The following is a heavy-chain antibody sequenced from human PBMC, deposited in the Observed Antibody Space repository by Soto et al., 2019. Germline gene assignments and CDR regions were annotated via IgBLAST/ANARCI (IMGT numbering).Heavy chain of an antibody. D-gene: IGHD5-12*01. CDR1: GFSFSTYS. CDR3: AKDARVDGYWDLDY. CDR2: IYGNGGGT. J-gene: IGHJ4*01. Sequence: PGGSLRLSCAGSGFSFSTYSMNWVRQAPGKGLEWGSSIYGNGGGTFYADSVKGRFTISRDNSKNTLYLQMNSLRAEDTAVYYCAKDARVDGYWDLDYWGQGTLVTVSS. V-gene: IGHV3-23*01.